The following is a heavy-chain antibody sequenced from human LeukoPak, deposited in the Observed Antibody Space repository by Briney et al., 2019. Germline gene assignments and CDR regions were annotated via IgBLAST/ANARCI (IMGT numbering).Heavy chain of an antibody. V-gene: IGHV4-39*01. Sequence: PSETLSLTCTVSGGSISSSSYYWGWIRQPPGKGLEWIGSIYYSGSTYYNPSLKSRVTISVDTSKNQFSPKLSSVTAADTAVYYCARPYYDFWSGYSTFSWGESEPLDYWGQGTLVTVSS. CDR1: GGSISSSSYY. D-gene: IGHD3-3*01. CDR2: IYYSGST. CDR3: ARPYYDFWSGYSTFSWGESEPLDY. J-gene: IGHJ4*02.